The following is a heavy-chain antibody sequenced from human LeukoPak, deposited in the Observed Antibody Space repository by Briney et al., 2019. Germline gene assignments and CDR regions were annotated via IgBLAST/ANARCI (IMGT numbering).Heavy chain of an antibody. J-gene: IGHJ4*02. V-gene: IGHV4-59*10. D-gene: IGHD1-26*01. CDR3: ARVWIASGSYYDDRGAFDY. CDR2: IYTSGST. Sequence: SETLSLTCAVYGGSFSGYYWSWIRQPAGKGLEWIGRIYTSGSTNYNPSLKSRVTISVDTSKNQFSLKLSSVTAADTAVYYCARVWIASGSYYDDRGAFDYWGQGTLVTVSS. CDR1: GGSFSGYY.